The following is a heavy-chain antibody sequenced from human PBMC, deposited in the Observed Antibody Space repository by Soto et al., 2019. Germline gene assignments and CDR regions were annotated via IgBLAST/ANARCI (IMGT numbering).Heavy chain of an antibody. CDR2: INAGNGNT. CDR3: ACPGYCSGRSCYRAAFDI. CDR1: GYTFTSYA. V-gene: IGHV1-3*01. D-gene: IGHD2-15*01. Sequence: ASVKVSCKASGYTFTSYAMHWVRQAPGQRLEWIGWINAGNGNTKYSQKFQGRVTITRDTSASTAYTELSSQRSEDTAVYYSACPGYCSGRSCYRAAFDIWGQGPMVTVSS. J-gene: IGHJ3*02.